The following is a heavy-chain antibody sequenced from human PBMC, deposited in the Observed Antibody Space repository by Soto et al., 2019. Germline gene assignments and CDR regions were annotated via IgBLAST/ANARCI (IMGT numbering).Heavy chain of an antibody. D-gene: IGHD3-9*01. CDR2: INHSGST. J-gene: IGHJ6*03. V-gene: IGHV4-34*01. CDR1: GGSFSGYY. Sequence: SETLSLTCAVYGGSFSGYYWSWIRQPPGKGLEWIGEINHSGSTNYNPSLKSRVTISVDTSKNQFSLKLSSVTAADTAVYYCARAVKRDDILTGYYYYYMDVWGKGTTVTVSS. CDR3: ARAVKRDDILTGYYYYYMDV.